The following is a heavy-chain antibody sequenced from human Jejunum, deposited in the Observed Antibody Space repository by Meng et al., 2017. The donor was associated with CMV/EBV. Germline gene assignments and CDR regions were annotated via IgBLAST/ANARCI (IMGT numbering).Heavy chain of an antibody. V-gene: IGHV3-23*01. CDR3: TKVASDS. Sequence: SLRLSCVASEFTFNNYAMTWVRQARGKGLEWVSSIGASGGSKYYADSVKGRFTISRDNFQNTVFLQMNSLRVEDTAVYYCTKVASDSWGQGTLVTVSS. CDR2: IGASGGSK. J-gene: IGHJ5*01. CDR1: EFTFNNYA.